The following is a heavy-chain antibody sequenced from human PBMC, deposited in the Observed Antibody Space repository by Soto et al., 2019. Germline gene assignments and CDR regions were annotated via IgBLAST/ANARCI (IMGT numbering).Heavy chain of an antibody. D-gene: IGHD6-19*01. CDR2: ISGSGGST. V-gene: IGHV3-23*01. J-gene: IGHJ4*02. Sequence: PGGSLRLSSAASGFTFSSFAMSWVRQAQGKGLEWVSAISGSGGSTYYADSVKGRFTISRDNSKNTLYLQMNSLRAEDTAVYYCAKAYSSRVRGKFDYWGQGTLVTVSS. CDR1: GFTFSSFA. CDR3: AKAYSSRVRGKFDY.